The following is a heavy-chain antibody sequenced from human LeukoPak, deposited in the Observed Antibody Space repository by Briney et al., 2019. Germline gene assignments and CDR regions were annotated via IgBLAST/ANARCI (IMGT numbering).Heavy chain of an antibody. CDR1: GFTFSSYA. J-gene: IGHJ3*02. V-gene: IGHV4-39*01. CDR3: ARLGVTFDI. D-gene: IGHD3-3*01. CDR2: IYYSGST. Sequence: GSLRLSCAASGFTFSSYAMNWVRQPPGKGLEWIGSIYYSGSTYYNPSLKGRVTISVDTSKNQFSLKLSSVTAADTAVYYCARLGVTFDIWGQGTMVTVSS.